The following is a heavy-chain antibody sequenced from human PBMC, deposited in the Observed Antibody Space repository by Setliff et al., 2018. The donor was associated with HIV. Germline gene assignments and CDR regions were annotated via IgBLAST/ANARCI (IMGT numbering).Heavy chain of an antibody. V-gene: IGHV3-7*01. J-gene: IGHJ6*03. CDR1: GFTFSSYW. CDR3: VKARVDGDYYYYYYMDV. Sequence: WGSLRLSCAASGFTFSSYWMSWVRQAPGKGLEWVANIKQDGSEKNYMDSVKGRFTISRDNAKNTLYLQMSSLRAEDTAVYYCVKARVDGDYYYYYYMDVWGKGTTVTVSS. CDR2: IKQDGSEK. D-gene: IGHD4-17*01.